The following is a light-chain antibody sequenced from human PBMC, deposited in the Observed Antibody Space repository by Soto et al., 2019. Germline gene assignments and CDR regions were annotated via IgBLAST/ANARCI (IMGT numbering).Light chain of an antibody. CDR3: QQYKSWPYT. V-gene: IGKV3-15*01. J-gene: IGKJ2*01. CDR1: QSISAK. Sequence: EIVMTQPPVTLSVSPGERVTLSCSASQSISAKSAWYQQKPGQAPRLLMFGSSTRATGIPARFSGSGSGTDFTLTITGLQSEDFAVYYCQQYKSWPYTFGQGTKLAIK. CDR2: GSS.